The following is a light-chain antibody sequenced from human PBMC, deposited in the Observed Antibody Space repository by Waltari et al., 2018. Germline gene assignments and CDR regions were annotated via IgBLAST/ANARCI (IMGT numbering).Light chain of an antibody. CDR1: QRISSW. CDR2: KAS. Sequence: SVGDRVTITCRASQRISSWLAWYQQKPGKAPKLLIYKASSLESGVPSRFSGSGSGTEFTLTISSLQPDDFATYYCQQYNSYSFTFGPGTKVDIK. CDR3: QQYNSYSFT. J-gene: IGKJ3*01. V-gene: IGKV1-5*03.